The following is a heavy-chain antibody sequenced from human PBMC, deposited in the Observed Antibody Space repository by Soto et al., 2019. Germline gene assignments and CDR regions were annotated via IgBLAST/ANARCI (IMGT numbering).Heavy chain of an antibody. J-gene: IGHJ6*02. D-gene: IGHD2-15*01. Sequence: PGGSLRLSCAASGFTFSNAWMSWVRQAPGKGLEWVGRIKSKTDGGATDYAAPVKGRCTISRDDSKNTLYLQMNSLKTEDTAVYYCTTDLSPWAGIQPYSAGMDVWGQGTTVTVSS. CDR1: GFTFSNAW. CDR2: IKSKTDGGAT. CDR3: TTDLSPWAGIQPYSAGMDV. V-gene: IGHV3-15*01.